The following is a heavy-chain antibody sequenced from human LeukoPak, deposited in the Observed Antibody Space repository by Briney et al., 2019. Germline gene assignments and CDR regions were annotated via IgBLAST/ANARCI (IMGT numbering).Heavy chain of an antibody. D-gene: IGHD6-19*01. V-gene: IGHV3-23*01. CDR3: ARDRTSSWVSDY. J-gene: IGHJ4*02. CDR2: ISVSGGNT. CDR1: GFTFSSYA. Sequence: PGGSLRLSCAASGFTFSSYAMSWVRQAPGKGLEWVSAISVSGGNTYYADSVKGRFTISRDNSKNTLYLQMNSLRAEDTAVYYCARDRTSSWVSDYWGQGTLVTVSS.